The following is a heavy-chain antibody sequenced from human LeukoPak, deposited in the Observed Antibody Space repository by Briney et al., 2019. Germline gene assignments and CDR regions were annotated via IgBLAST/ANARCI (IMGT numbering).Heavy chain of an antibody. CDR1: GYIFTGYY. CDR3: ATGTITTYNY. CDR2: VNPNSGDT. V-gene: IGHV1-2*02. D-gene: IGHD4-11*01. J-gene: IGHJ4*02. Sequence: ASVNVSCKASGYIFTGYYIHWVRQAPGQGLESMGWVNPNSGDTSYAQNFQGRVTMTRDMSINTAYMELSRLRSDDTAVYYCATGTITTYNYWGQGTLVTVSS.